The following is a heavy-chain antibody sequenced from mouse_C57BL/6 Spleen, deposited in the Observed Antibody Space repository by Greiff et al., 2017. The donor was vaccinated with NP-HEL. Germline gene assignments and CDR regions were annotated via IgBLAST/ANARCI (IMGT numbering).Heavy chain of an antibody. Sequence: VQGVESGPGLVQPSQSLSITCTVSGFSLTSYGVHWVRQSPGKGLEWLGVIWSGGSTDYNAAFISRLSISKDNSKSQVFFKMNSLQADDTARYYCARANWERCFDYWGQGTTLTVSS. J-gene: IGHJ2*01. V-gene: IGHV2-2*01. CDR3: ARANWERCFDY. D-gene: IGHD4-1*01. CDR2: IWSGGST. CDR1: GFSLTSYG.